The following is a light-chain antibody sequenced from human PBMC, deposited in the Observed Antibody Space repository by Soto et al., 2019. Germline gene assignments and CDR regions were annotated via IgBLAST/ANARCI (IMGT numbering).Light chain of an antibody. Sequence: QSALTQPASVSGTPGQWITISCTGSNSDFGIYDFVSWYQHHPGRAPKLIVSEVSHRPSGVSNRFSGSKSGNTASLTISGLQSEDEADYYCISYTSDDVRYVFGTGTKVTVL. CDR1: NSDFGIYDF. J-gene: IGLJ1*01. V-gene: IGLV2-14*01. CDR2: EVS. CDR3: ISYTSDDVRYV.